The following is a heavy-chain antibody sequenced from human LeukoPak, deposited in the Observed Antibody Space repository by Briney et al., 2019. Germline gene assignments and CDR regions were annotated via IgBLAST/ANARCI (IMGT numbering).Heavy chain of an antibody. D-gene: IGHD3-10*01. CDR2: ISYDGSNK. V-gene: IGHV3-30*18. CDR3: AKGCKWFGELLSHFDY. CDR1: GFTFSSYG. J-gene: IGHJ4*02. Sequence: GGSLXLSCAASGFTFSSYGMHWVRQAPGKGLEGVAVISYDGSNKYYADSVKGRFTISRDNSKKTLYLQMNSLRAEDTAVYYCAKGCKWFGELLSHFDYWGQGTLVTVSS.